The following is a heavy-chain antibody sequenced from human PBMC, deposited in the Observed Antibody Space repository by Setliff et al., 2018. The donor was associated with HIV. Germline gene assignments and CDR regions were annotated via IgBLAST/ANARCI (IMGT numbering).Heavy chain of an antibody. CDR2: TPYSGST. V-gene: IGHV4-59*11. CDR3: VVYFGGNGGRGL. D-gene: IGHD2-15*01. Sequence: SETLSLTCRLSGDSIVFDDSTSSHHCSWIRQPPGRGLEWIGTTPYSGSTNYNPSLRSRVTISLDTSTNQFSLRLNSVTAADTAHYFCVVYFGGNGGRGLWGQGTLVTAPQ. CDR1: GDSIVFDDSTSSHH. J-gene: IGHJ4*02.